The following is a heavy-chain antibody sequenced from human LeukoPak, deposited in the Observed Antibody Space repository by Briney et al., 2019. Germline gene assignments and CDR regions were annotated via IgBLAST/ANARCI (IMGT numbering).Heavy chain of an antibody. V-gene: IGHV1-8*01. CDR3: ARGLSSWYYYYYYMDV. D-gene: IGHD6-13*01. Sequence: ASVKVSCKASGYTFTSYDINWVRQATGQGLEWMGWMNPNSGNTGYAQKFQGRVTMTRNTSISTAYMELSSLRFEDTAVYYCARGLSSWYYYYYYMDVWGKGTTVTISS. CDR2: MNPNSGNT. J-gene: IGHJ6*03. CDR1: GYTFTSYD.